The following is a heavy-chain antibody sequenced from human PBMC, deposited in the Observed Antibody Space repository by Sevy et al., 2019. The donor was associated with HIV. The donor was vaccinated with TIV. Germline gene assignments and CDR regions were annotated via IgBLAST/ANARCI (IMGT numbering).Heavy chain of an antibody. CDR3: ARTSRSSWYVDY. CDR1: GFTVSSNY. Sequence: GGSLRLSCAASGFTVSSNYMSWVRQAPGKGLVWVSRINSDGSSTSYADSVKGRFTISRDNAKNTLYLQMNSLRAEDTAVYYCARTSRSSWYVDYWGQGTLVTVSS. D-gene: IGHD6-13*01. V-gene: IGHV3-74*01. CDR2: INSDGSST. J-gene: IGHJ4*02.